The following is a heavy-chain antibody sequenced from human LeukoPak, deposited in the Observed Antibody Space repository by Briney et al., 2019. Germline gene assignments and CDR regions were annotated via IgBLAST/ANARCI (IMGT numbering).Heavy chain of an antibody. Sequence: SETLSLTCAVYGGSFSGYYWSWIRQPPGKGLEWIGEINHSGSTNYNPSLKSRVTISVDTSKNQFSLKLSSVTAADTAVYYCARISGSGYNSRGAFDIWGQGTMVTVSS. J-gene: IGHJ3*02. CDR1: GGSFSGYY. CDR2: INHSGST. D-gene: IGHD3-22*01. CDR3: ARISGSGYNSRGAFDI. V-gene: IGHV4-34*01.